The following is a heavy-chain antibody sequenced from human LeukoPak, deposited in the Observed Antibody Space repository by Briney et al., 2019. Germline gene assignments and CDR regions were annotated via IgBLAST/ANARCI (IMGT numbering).Heavy chain of an antibody. CDR3: ARDRANYYDSSGYCYY. D-gene: IGHD3-22*01. V-gene: IGHV1-69*04. J-gene: IGHJ4*02. CDR1: GGTFSSYA. Sequence: EASVKVSCKASGGTFSSYAISWVRQAPGQGLEWMGRIIPILGIANYAQKFQGRVTITADKSTSTADMELSSLRSEDTAVYYCARDRANYYDSSGYCYYWGQGTLVTVSS. CDR2: IIPILGIA.